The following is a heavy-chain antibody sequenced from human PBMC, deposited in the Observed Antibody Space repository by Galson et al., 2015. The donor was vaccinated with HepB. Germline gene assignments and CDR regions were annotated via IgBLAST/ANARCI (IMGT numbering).Heavy chain of an antibody. Sequence: SVKVSCKASGYTFTSYDINWVRQATGQGLEWMGWMNPNSGNTGYAQKFQGRVTMTRNTSISTAYMELSSLRSEDTAVYYCARLEGVTGRILTGYYSALGYWGQGTLVTVSS. CDR2: MNPNSGNT. CDR3: ARLEGVTGRILTGYYSALGY. D-gene: IGHD3-9*01. J-gene: IGHJ4*02. V-gene: IGHV1-8*01. CDR1: GYTFTSYD.